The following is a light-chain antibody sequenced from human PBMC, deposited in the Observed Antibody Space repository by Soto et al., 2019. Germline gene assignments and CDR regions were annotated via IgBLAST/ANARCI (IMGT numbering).Light chain of an antibody. Sequence: EIVMTQSPATLSLSPGERATLSCRASQSVGKYLVWYQQKPGQAPRLLIYDASNRATGIPARFSGSGSGTDFTLTISSLEPEDFATYYCQQRNYWQVTFGQGTRLEIK. CDR3: QQRNYWQVT. J-gene: IGKJ5*01. CDR1: QSVGKY. CDR2: DAS. V-gene: IGKV3D-11*02.